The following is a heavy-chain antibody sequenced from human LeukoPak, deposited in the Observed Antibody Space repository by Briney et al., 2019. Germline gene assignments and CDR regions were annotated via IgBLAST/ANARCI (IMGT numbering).Heavy chain of an antibody. CDR2: ISVDNGNT. D-gene: IGHD6-19*01. Sequence: ASVKVSCKASGYTFTRYGINWVRQAPGQGLEWMGWISVDNGNTKYAQKILGRVTMTTDTSTSTAYMELRSLRSDDTAVYYCARDLKMGYSSGRYSWGTGSSNDYWGQGTLVTVSS. CDR1: GYTFTRYG. CDR3: ARDLKMGYSSGRYSWGTGSSNDY. V-gene: IGHV1-18*01. J-gene: IGHJ4*02.